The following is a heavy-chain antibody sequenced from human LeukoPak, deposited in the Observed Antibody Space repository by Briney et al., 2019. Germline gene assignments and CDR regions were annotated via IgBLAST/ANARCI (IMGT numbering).Heavy chain of an antibody. CDR1: GYTFTSYG. D-gene: IGHD3-16*02. CDR2: ISAYNGNT. V-gene: IGHV1-18*01. J-gene: IGHJ5*02. Sequence: ASVKVSCKASGYTFTSYGISWVRQAPGQGLEWMGWISAYNGNTNYAQKLQGRVTMTTDTSTSTAYMELRSLRSDDTAVYYCAREQYYDYVWGSYRYGGGFDPWGQGTLVTVSS. CDR3: AREQYYDYVWGSYRYGGGFDP.